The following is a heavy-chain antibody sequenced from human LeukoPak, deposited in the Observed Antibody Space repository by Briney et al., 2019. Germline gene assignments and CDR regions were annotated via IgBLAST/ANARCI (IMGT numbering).Heavy chain of an antibody. Sequence: GGSLRLSCAASGFTFSSYSMNWVRQAPGKGLEWVSSISSSSSYIYYADSVKGRFTISRDNAKNSLYLQMNSLRAEDTAVYYCARDLGGEGDAFDIWGQGTMVTVSS. J-gene: IGHJ3*02. CDR1: GFTFSSYS. CDR2: ISSSSSYI. D-gene: IGHD3-16*01. CDR3: ARDLGGEGDAFDI. V-gene: IGHV3-21*01.